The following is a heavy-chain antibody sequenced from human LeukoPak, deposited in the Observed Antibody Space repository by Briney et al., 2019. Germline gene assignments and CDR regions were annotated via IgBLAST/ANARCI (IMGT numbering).Heavy chain of an antibody. V-gene: IGHV1-69*04. Sequence: SVKVSRKASGGTFSSYAISWVRQAPGQGLEWMGRIIPILGIANYAQKFQGRVTITADKSTSTAYMELSSLRSEDTAVYYCAGGIAAAGTLMDVWGQGTTVTVSS. D-gene: IGHD6-13*01. CDR2: IIPILGIA. CDR1: GGTFSSYA. J-gene: IGHJ6*02. CDR3: AGGIAAAGTLMDV.